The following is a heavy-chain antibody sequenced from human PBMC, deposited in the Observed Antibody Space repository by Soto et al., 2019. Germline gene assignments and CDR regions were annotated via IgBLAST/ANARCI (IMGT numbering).Heavy chain of an antibody. CDR2: MYFAGSF. CDR3: ARSYNDSTGFAVDP. V-gene: IGHV4-59*08. J-gene: IGHJ5*02. D-gene: IGHD3-22*01. Sequence: PGKGLEWIGFMYFAGSFNYNPSLSSRVTISVETSKNQFSMTLTSVTAADTAVYYCARSYNDSTGFAVDPWGQGILVTVSS.